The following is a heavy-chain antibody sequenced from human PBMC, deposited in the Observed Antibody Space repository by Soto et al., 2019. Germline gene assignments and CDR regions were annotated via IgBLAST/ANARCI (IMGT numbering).Heavy chain of an antibody. CDR1: GYTFTSYG. CDR2: ISVYKGKT. CDR3: ARTDYGDPYNFFDY. D-gene: IGHD4-17*01. Sequence: ASVKVSCKASGYTFTSYGTSWVRQAPGQGLEWMGWISVYKGKTNYAQNLQGRVTMTTDTSTSTAYMELRSLRSDDTAVYYCARTDYGDPYNFFDYWGQGTLVTVSS. J-gene: IGHJ4*02. V-gene: IGHV1-18*01.